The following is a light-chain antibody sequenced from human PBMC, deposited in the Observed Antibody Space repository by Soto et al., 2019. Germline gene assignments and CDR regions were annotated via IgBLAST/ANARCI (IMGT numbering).Light chain of an antibody. Sequence: QSVLTQPASVSGSPGQSIAFSCAGTSSDVGGYNYVSWYQQYPGKAPKLVIYHVSNRPSGVSNRFSGSKSGNSASLTISGLQAEDEADYYCSSYTSTSTYVFGTGTKVTVL. V-gene: IGLV2-14*01. CDR2: HVS. J-gene: IGLJ1*01. CDR1: SSDVGGYNY. CDR3: SSYTSTSTYV.